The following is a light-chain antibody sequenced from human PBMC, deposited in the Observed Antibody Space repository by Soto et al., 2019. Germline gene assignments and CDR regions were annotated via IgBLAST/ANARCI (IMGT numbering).Light chain of an antibody. CDR1: QSVNNNY. V-gene: IGKV3D-20*01. J-gene: IGKJ1*01. CDR3: QQYGTSPQT. CDR2: DAS. Sequence: EIVLTQSPATLSLSPGERATLSCGASQSVNNNYLAWYQQKPGLAPRLLIYDASSRATGIPDRFSGSGSGTYFTITISRLAPEDFGVYYGQQYGTSPQTFGQGTKVEIK.